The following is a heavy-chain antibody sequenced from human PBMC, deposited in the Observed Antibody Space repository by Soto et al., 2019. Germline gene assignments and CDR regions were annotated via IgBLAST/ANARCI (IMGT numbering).Heavy chain of an antibody. CDR1: GGSLSGYY. Sequence: QVQLQQWGAGLLKPSETLSLTCVVYGGSLSGYYWSWIRQPPGKGLEWIGEIKDGGLTNYSPSLKRRVTVSVDRPPNQFSLQLHSVTAADTAVYYCARGQEGVVATHWDQGALVTVSS. CDR2: IKDGGLT. CDR3: ARGQEGVVATH. J-gene: IGHJ4*02. D-gene: IGHD5-12*01. V-gene: IGHV4-34*01.